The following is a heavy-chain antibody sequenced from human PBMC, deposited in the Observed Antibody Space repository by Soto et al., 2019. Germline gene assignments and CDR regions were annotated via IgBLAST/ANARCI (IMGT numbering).Heavy chain of an antibody. Sequence: QVQLQQWGAGLLKPSETLSLTCAVYGGSFSGYYWSWIRQPPGKGLEWIGEINHSGSTNYNPSLKGRVPISVDTSKNPFSPKLSYVTDADTDVYYCARGRRYYDFWSGFSYYFDYWGQGTLVTVSS. J-gene: IGHJ4*02. CDR1: GGSFSGYY. CDR3: ARGRRYYDFWSGFSYYFDY. D-gene: IGHD3-3*01. CDR2: INHSGST. V-gene: IGHV4-34*01.